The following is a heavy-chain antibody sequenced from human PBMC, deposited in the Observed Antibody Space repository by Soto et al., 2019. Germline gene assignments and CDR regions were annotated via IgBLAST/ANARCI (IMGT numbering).Heavy chain of an antibody. V-gene: IGHV2-26*01. Sequence: ESGPTLVNPTETLTLTCTVSGFSLSNARMGASWIRQPPGKALEWLAHIFSNDEKSYSTSLKSRLTISKDTSKSQVVLTMTNMDPVDTATYYCARAPDYYDSSGTHYFDYWGQGTLVTVSS. CDR1: GFSLSNARMG. CDR3: ARAPDYYDSSGTHYFDY. D-gene: IGHD3-22*01. CDR2: IFSNDEK. J-gene: IGHJ4*02.